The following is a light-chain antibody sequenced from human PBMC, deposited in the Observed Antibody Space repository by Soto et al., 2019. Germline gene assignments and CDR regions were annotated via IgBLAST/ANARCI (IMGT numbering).Light chain of an antibody. CDR2: DND. CDR1: SSNIGDNY. Sequence: QSVLTQPPSVSAAPGQKGTVSCSGASSNIGDNYVSWYQQLPGTAPKLLIYDNDKRPSGIPDRFSGSKSGTSATLGITGLQTGYEADYYCGTWDSSLDSWVFGGGTKLTVL. CDR3: GTWDSSLDSWV. J-gene: IGLJ3*02. V-gene: IGLV1-51*01.